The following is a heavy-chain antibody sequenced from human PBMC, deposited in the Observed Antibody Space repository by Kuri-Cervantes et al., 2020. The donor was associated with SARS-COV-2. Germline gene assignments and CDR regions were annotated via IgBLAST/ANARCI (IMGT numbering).Heavy chain of an antibody. CDR2: ISSSGSTI. V-gene: IGHV3-11*01. J-gene: IGHJ4*02. D-gene: IGHD3-3*01. CDR1: GFTFSDYY. Sequence: RGSLRLSCAASGFTFSDYYMSWIRQAPGKGLEWVSYISSSGSTIYYADSVKGRFTISRDNAKNSLYLQMNSLRAEDTAVYYCARGVITIFGVVIMYDYWGQGTQVTVSS. CDR3: ARGVITIFGVVIMYDY.